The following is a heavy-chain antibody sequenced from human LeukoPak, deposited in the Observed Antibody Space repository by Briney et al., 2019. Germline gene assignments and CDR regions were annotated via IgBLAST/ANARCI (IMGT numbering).Heavy chain of an antibody. V-gene: IGHV4-39*01. Sequence: SETLSLTCTVSGGSVSGTSYYWDWIRQPPGKGLEWIGNIDYRGNTNYNPSLRGRVTISVDTAKNQFSLKLNSVTAADTAVYYCAGSKAIGGFLGRDESRRYNWFDPWGQGTLVTVSS. CDR3: AGSKAIGGFLGRDESRRYNWFDP. D-gene: IGHD3-10*01. CDR2: IDYRGNT. CDR1: GGSVSGTSYY. J-gene: IGHJ5*02.